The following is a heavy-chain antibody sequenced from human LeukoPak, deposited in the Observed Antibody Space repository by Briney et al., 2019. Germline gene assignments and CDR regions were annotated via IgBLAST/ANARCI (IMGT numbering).Heavy chain of an antibody. D-gene: IGHD3-10*01. CDR3: ATMVQGVHTYFGS. V-gene: IGHV4-59*01. J-gene: IGHJ4*02. CDR2: IYYSGST. CDR1: GGSIRSYY. Sequence: KTSETLSLTCSVSGGSIRSYYWSWIRQPPGKGLEWIGYIYYSGSTNYNPSLKSRVTVSVDTSKNQFSLKLSSVTAADTAVYYCATMVQGVHTYFGSWGQGNLVAVSS.